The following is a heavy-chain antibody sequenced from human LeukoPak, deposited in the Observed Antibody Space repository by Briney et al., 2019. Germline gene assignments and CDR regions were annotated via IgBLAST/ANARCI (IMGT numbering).Heavy chain of an antibody. V-gene: IGHV3-21*01. CDR3: ARAHRGIFGVVKRPADY. CDR1: GFTFSTYT. CDR2: IIGSSSYI. Sequence: PGGSLRLSCAASGFTFSTYTMYWVRHPPGKRLEWVSIIGSSSYIYYADSVKGRFTISRDNAKNSLYLQMNSLRAEDTAVYYCARAHRGIFGVVKRPADYWGQGTLVTVSS. J-gene: IGHJ4*02. D-gene: IGHD3-3*01.